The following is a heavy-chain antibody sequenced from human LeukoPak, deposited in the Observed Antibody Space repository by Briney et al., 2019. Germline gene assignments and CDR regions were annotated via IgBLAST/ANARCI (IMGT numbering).Heavy chain of an antibody. D-gene: IGHD3-22*01. J-gene: IGHJ1*01. CDR2: ISSSGSTI. V-gene: IGHV3-48*03. Sequence: GGSLRLSCAASGFTFSSYEMNWVRQAPGKGPEWVSYISSSGSTIYYADSVKGRFTISRDNAKNSLYLQMNSLRAEDTAVYYCARSNYYDSSGHLTQYFQHWGQGTLVTVSS. CDR3: ARSNYYDSSGHLTQYFQH. CDR1: GFTFSSYE.